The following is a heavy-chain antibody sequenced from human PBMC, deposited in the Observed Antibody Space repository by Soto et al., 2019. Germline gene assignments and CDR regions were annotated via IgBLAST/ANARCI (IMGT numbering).Heavy chain of an antibody. Sequence: SETLSLTCAVYGGSFSGYYWSRIRQPPGKGLKWIGEINHSGSTNYNPSLKSRVTISVDTSKDQFSLKLSSVTAADTAVYYCARSHGDHYYFDYWGQGTLVTVSS. CDR1: GGSFSGYY. CDR3: ARSHGDHYYFDY. D-gene: IGHD4-17*01. CDR2: INHSGST. J-gene: IGHJ4*02. V-gene: IGHV4-34*01.